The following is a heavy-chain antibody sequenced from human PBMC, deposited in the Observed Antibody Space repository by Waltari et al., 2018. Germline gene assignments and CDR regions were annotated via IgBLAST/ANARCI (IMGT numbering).Heavy chain of an antibody. D-gene: IGHD2-21*01. Sequence: QVTLRESGPALVKPTQTLTLTCRFSGFSLSTTGVCVSWIRRPPGKALEWLARIDGDDDKYYRTSLRTRLTVSKDTSKNQVVLTMTNVDPVDTATYYCVRIPGGVNYFDYWGQGTLVTVSS. J-gene: IGHJ4*02. V-gene: IGHV2-70*15. CDR2: IDGDDDK. CDR1: GFSLSTTGVC. CDR3: VRIPGGVNYFDY.